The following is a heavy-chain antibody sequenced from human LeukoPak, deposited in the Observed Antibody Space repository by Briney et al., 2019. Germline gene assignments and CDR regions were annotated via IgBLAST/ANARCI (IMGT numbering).Heavy chain of an antibody. CDR2: IIPIFGTA. D-gene: IGHD2-21*01. J-gene: IGHJ4*02. CDR1: GGTFSSYA. Sequence: SVKVSCKASGGTFSSYAISWVRQAPGQGLEWMGRIIPIFGTANYAQKFQGRVTFTTDESTSTAYMELSSLRSEDTAVYYCARELRGGDFSDYWGQGTLVTVSS. V-gene: IGHV1-69*05. CDR3: ARELRGGDFSDY.